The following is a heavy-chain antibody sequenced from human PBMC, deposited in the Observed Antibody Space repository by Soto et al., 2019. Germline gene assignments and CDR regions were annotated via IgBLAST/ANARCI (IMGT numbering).Heavy chain of an antibody. Sequence: GGSLRLSXVGYGFIFADFAMNCVRQVPGKGLEWVSGISWNSATLAYADSVKGRFIVSSDNAKNILYLQMNSLRAEDAALYYCAKDVGSYYYDTSAYLYDYWGQGTLVTVSS. CDR1: GFIFADFA. J-gene: IGHJ4*02. V-gene: IGHV3-9*01. CDR2: ISWNSATL. CDR3: AKDVGSYYYDTSAYLYDY. D-gene: IGHD3-22*01.